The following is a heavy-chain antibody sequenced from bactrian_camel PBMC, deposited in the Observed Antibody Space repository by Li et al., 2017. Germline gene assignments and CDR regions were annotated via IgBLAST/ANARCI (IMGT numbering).Heavy chain of an antibody. V-gene: IGHV3S53*01. Sequence: WSLEVSCIASEDISTFFVGWFRQVPGKQREAIAIMHSVGSEQYAGSVTGQVTISKDLAKNTMNLHMVSLKPEDTAMYYCAARRGRGWVLSSFSYWGQGTQVTVS. J-gene: IGHJ6*01. D-gene: IGHD5*01. CDR2: MHSVGSE. CDR1: EDISTFFV. CDR3: AARRGRGWVLSSFSY.